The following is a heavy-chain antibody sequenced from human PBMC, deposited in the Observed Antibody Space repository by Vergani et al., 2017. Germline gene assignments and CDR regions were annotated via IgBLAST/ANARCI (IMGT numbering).Heavy chain of an antibody. V-gene: IGHV1-69*01. Sequence: QVQLVQSGAEVKKPGSSVKVSCKASGGTFSSYAISWVRQAPGLGLEWMGGIIPIFGTANYAQKFQGRVTITADESTSTAYMELSSLRSEDTAVYYCAREGSGFEDYGSAYPKTDAFDIWGQGTMVTVSS. J-gene: IGHJ3*02. CDR2: IIPIFGTA. CDR1: GGTFSSYA. CDR3: AREGSGFEDYGSAYPKTDAFDI. D-gene: IGHD3-10*01.